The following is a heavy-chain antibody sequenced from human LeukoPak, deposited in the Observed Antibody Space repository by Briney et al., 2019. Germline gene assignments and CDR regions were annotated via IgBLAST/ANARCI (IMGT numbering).Heavy chain of an antibody. J-gene: IGHJ4*02. CDR3: ARGRQYYDSSGYYRY. CDR2: INHSGST. D-gene: IGHD3-22*01. Sequence: SETLSLTCAVYGGSFSGYYWSWIRQPPGKGLEWIGEINHSGSTNYNPSLKSRVTTSVDTSKNQFSLKLSSVTAADTAVYYCARGRQYYDSSGYYRYWGQGTLVTVSS. V-gene: IGHV4-34*01. CDR1: GGSFSGYY.